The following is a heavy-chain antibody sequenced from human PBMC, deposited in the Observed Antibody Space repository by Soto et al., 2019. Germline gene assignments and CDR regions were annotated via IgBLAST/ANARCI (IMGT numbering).Heavy chain of an antibody. CDR2: IYYSGST. Sequence: SETLSLTCTVSGGSISSGGYYWSWIRQHPGKGLEWIGYIYYSGSTYYNPSLKSRVTISVDTSKNQFSLKLSSVTAADTAVYYCARGIAAAGIFYWGQGTLATVSS. CDR1: GGSISSGGYY. J-gene: IGHJ4*02. D-gene: IGHD6-13*01. V-gene: IGHV4-31*03. CDR3: ARGIAAAGIFY.